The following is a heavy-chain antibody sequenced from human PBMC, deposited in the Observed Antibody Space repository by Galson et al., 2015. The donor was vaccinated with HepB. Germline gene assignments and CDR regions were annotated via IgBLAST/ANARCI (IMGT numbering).Heavy chain of an antibody. CDR3: ARDLAAPGFGDYGMDV. CDR1: GFTFSDYN. Sequence: SLRLSCAASGFTFSDYNMTWIRQAPGKGLEWVSYISTSSNYTNYADSVKGRFTISRDNAKKSLYLQMNRLSAEDTAVYYCARDLAAPGFGDYGMDVWGQGTTVTVSS. CDR2: ISTSSNYT. V-gene: IGHV3-11*06. D-gene: IGHD6-13*01. J-gene: IGHJ6*02.